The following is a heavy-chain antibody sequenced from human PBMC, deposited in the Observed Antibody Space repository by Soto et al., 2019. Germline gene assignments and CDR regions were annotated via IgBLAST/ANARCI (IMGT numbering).Heavy chain of an antibody. V-gene: IGHV1-46*01. CDR1: GYTFTSYY. Sequence: ASVKVSCKASGYTFTSYYMHWVRQAPGQGLEWMGIINPSGGSTSYAQKFQGRVTMTRDTSTTTAFMEVRSLRSDDTAVYYCARDRQSDYWGQGALVTVSS. J-gene: IGHJ4*02. CDR2: INPSGGST. CDR3: ARDRQSDY.